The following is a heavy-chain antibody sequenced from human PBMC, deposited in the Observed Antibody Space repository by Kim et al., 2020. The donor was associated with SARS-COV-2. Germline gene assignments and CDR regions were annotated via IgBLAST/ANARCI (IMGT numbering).Heavy chain of an antibody. CDR1: GFTFSSYA. D-gene: IGHD2-2*01. CDR3: ARDGRPYCSSTSCYVSLYYYYYYGMDV. Sequence: GGSLRLSCAASGFTFSSYAMHWVRQAPGKGLEWVAVISYDGSNKYYADSVKGRFTISRDNSKNTLYLQMNSLRAEDTAVYYCARDGRPYCSSTSCYVSLYYYYYYGMDVWGQGTTVTVSS. V-gene: IGHV3-30*04. CDR2: ISYDGSNK. J-gene: IGHJ6*02.